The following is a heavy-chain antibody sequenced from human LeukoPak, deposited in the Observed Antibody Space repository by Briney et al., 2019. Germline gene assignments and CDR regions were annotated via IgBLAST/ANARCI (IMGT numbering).Heavy chain of an antibody. CDR3: ARVDRRGYNFGD. Sequence: PGGSLRLSCVASGFIFSDHYMDWVRQAPGKGLGWVGRTRIKANSYSTEYAASVKGRSTISRDDSKNSVYLQMNSLKAEDTAVYYCARVDRRGYNFGDWGQGTLVTVSS. V-gene: IGHV3-72*01. J-gene: IGHJ4*02. CDR1: GFIFSDHY. CDR2: TRIKANSYST. D-gene: IGHD3-22*01.